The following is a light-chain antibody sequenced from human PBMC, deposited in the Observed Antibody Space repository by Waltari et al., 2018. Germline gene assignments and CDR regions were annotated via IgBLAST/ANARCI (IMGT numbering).Light chain of an antibody. Sequence: DIQMTQSPSTLSASVGDRVTITCRASQSIGSSLAWYQQKPGKAPKVVIYEASSLESWVPSRFSGSGSGTEFTLTISSLQPDDFATYYCQQCNSYLLTFGGGTKVEIK. CDR1: QSIGSS. V-gene: IGKV1-5*03. CDR3: QQCNSYLLT. J-gene: IGKJ4*01. CDR2: EAS.